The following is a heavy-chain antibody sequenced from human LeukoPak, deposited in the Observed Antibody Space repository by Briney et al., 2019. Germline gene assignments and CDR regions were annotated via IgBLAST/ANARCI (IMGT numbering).Heavy chain of an antibody. CDR2: IIPIFGTA. V-gene: IGHV1-69*13. J-gene: IGHJ4*02. D-gene: IGHD4-23*01. Sequence: AASVKVSCKASGGTFSSYAISWVRQAPGQGLEWMGGIIPIFGTANYAQKFQGRVTITADESTSTAYMELSSLRSEDTAVYYCARALGGLGTTVVTRLNYWGQGTLVTVSS. CDR3: ARALGGLGTTVVTRLNY. CDR1: GGTFSSYA.